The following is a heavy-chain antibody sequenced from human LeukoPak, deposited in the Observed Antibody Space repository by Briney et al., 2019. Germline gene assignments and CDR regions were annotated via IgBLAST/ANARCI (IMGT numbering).Heavy chain of an antibody. V-gene: IGHV3-48*03. Sequence: GRLTISRDNAKNSLYLQMNSLRAEDTGIYYCARARYYGDDAFDLWGQGTMVTASS. CDR3: ARARYYGDDAFDL. D-gene: IGHD2/OR15-2a*01. J-gene: IGHJ3*01.